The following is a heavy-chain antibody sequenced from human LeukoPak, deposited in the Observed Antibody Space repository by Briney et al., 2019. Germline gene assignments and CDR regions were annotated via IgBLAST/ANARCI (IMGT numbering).Heavy chain of an antibody. CDR3: VRDGVGTIPYDL. CDR2: INPGDGSTT. D-gene: IGHD3-3*01. V-gene: IGHV3-74*01. Sequence: GGSLRLSCAASGFTFSSYEMNWVRQAPGKGLVWVSHINPGDGSTTGYADSVKGRFTVSRDNAKNTLYLQMSSLKDEDTAVYYCVRDGVGTIPYDLWGQGTLVTVSS. J-gene: IGHJ4*01. CDR1: GFTFSSYE.